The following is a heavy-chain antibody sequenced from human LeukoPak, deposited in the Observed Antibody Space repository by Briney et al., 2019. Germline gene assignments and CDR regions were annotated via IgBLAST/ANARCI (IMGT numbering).Heavy chain of an antibody. J-gene: IGHJ6*03. CDR1: GGSFSGYY. Sequence: SETLSLTCAVYGGSFSGYYWSWIRQPLGKGLEWIGEINHSGSTNYNPSLKSRVTISVDTSKNQFSLKLSSVTAADTAVYYCASRMVRGVTWAYYYYYMDVWGKGTTVTISS. CDR3: ASRMVRGVTWAYYYYYMDV. V-gene: IGHV4-34*01. CDR2: INHSGST. D-gene: IGHD3-10*01.